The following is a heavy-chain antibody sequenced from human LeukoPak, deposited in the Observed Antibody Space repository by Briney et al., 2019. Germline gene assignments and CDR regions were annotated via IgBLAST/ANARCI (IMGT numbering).Heavy chain of an antibody. V-gene: IGHV1-69*13. J-gene: IGHJ4*02. Sequence: GASVKVSCKASGGTFSSYAISWVRQAPGQGLEWMGGIIPIFGTANYAQKFQGRVTITADESTSTAYMELSSLRSEGTAVYYCARADYGDYGYFDYWGQGTLVTVSS. D-gene: IGHD4-17*01. CDR1: GGTFSSYA. CDR2: IIPIFGTA. CDR3: ARADYGDYGYFDY.